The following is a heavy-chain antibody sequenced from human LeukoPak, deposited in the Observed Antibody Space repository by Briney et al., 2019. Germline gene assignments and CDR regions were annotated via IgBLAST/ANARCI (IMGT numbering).Heavy chain of an antibody. Sequence: HPGGSLRLSCVGSGFTFSSYSMNWVRQAPGKGLEWVANIKQDGSEKYYVDSVKGRFTISRDNAKNSLYLQMNSLRAEDTAVYYCARYRYYFDYWGQGTLVTVSS. CDR2: IKQDGSEK. CDR3: ARYRYYFDY. D-gene: IGHD1-14*01. J-gene: IGHJ4*02. CDR1: GFTFSSYS. V-gene: IGHV3-7*03.